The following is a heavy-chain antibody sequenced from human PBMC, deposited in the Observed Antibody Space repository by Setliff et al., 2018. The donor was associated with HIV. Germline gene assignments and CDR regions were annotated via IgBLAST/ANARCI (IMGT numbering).Heavy chain of an antibody. CDR3: ARGPSLQTTLFDY. CDR1: GGSISSHY. Sequence: PSETLSLTCTVSGGSISSHYWSWIRQPPGKGLEWIGYIYYSGSTNYNPSLKSRVTISVDTSKNQFSLTLISVTAADTAVYYCARGPSLQTTLFDYWGQGTLVTVSS. J-gene: IGHJ4*02. V-gene: IGHV4-59*11. CDR2: IYYSGST.